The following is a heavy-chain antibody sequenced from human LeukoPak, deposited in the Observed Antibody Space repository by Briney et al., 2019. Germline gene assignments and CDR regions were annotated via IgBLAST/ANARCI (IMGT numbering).Heavy chain of an antibody. CDR1: GGSISSSSYY. J-gene: IGHJ4*02. CDR3: ARRKYYGSGTYYIGGPSDY. D-gene: IGHD3-10*01. Sequence: SETLSLTCTVSGGSISSSSYYWGWIRQPPGKGLEWIGSIYYSGSTYYNPSLKSRVTISVDTSKNQFSLNLSSVTAADTAVYYCARRKYYGSGTYYIGGPSDYGGQGTLVTVSS. CDR2: IYYSGST. V-gene: IGHV4-39*01.